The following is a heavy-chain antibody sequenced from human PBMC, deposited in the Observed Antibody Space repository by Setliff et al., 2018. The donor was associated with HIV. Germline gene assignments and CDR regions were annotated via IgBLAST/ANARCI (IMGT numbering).Heavy chain of an antibody. J-gene: IGHJ3*02. CDR2: IYYIGGA. V-gene: IGHV4-31*03. CDR3: ARESMLRGLRHAVDI. CDR1: GGSINSGGYY. Sequence: PSETLSLTCTVSGGSINSGGYYWTWVSQHPGKGLQWIGYIYYIGGAYYNPSLKSRVTISLDTSKNHFSLNLSSVTAADTAVYYCARESMLRGLRHAVDIWGQGTMVTVSS. D-gene: IGHD3-10*01.